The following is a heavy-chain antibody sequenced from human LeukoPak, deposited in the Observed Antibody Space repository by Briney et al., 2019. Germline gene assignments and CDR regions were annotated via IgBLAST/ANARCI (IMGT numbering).Heavy chain of an antibody. Sequence: GASVKVSRKASGYTFTSYYMHWVRQAPGQGLEWMGWINPNGGGTNYAQKFQGRVTMTRDTSISTAYMELSRLRSDDTAVYYCARDFRAAMVSDWFDPWGQGTLVTVSS. J-gene: IGHJ5*02. CDR1: GYTFTSYY. CDR2: INPNGGGT. V-gene: IGHV1-2*02. D-gene: IGHD5-18*01. CDR3: ARDFRAAMVSDWFDP.